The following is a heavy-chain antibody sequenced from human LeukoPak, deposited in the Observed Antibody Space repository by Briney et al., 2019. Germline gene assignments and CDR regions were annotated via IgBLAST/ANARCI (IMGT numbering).Heavy chain of an antibody. Sequence: GGSLRLSCAASGFTFSSFSMNWVRQAPGKGLEWVSSISSSSDYIFYADSVKGRFTISRDNAKNSLYLQMNSLRAEDTAVYYCARGRMGEYYFDYWGQGTLVTVSS. CDR1: GFTFSSFS. CDR3: ARGRMGEYYFDY. CDR2: ISSSSDYI. D-gene: IGHD1-26*01. J-gene: IGHJ4*02. V-gene: IGHV3-21*04.